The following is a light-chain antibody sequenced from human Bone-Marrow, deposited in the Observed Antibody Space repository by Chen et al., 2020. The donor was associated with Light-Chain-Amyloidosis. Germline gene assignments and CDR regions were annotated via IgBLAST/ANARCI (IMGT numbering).Light chain of an antibody. CDR3: NSYTSSSTV. CDR1: SSDVDGYDY. CDR2: EVT. V-gene: IGLV2-14*03. J-gene: IGLJ3*02. Sequence: QSALSQPASVSGAPGQSITISCTGASSDVDGYDYVSWYQQHPGKAPKLIIYEVTHRPSGVSDRFSGSKSGNTASLTISGLQTEDEADYYCNSYTSSSTVFGGGTKLTV.